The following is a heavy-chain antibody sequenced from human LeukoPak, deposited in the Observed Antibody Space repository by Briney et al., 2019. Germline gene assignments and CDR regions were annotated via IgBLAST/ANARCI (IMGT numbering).Heavy chain of an antibody. J-gene: IGHJ4*02. CDR3: ARDGNDGFDY. D-gene: IGHD1-14*01. CDR1: GFTFSDYY. Sequence: GGSLRLSCAASGFTFSDYYMAWIRQAPGKGLEWVANIKQDGSEKYYVDSVKGRFTISRDNAKNSMYLQMNSLRAEDTAVYYCARDGNDGFDYWGQGTLVTVSS. V-gene: IGHV3-7*05. CDR2: IKQDGSEK.